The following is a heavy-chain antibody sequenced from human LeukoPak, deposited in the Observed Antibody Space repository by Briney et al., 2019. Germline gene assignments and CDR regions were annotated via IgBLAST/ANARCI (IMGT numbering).Heavy chain of an antibody. J-gene: IGHJ4*02. CDR3: ARDAYYDFWSGYDPYYFDY. CDR2: ISAYSGNT. D-gene: IGHD3-3*01. Sequence: ASVKVSCKASGYTFTSYGISWVRQAPGQGLEWMGWISAYSGNTNYAQKLQGRVTMTTDTSTSTAYMELRSLRSDDTAVYYCARDAYYDFWSGYDPYYFDYWGQGTLVTVSS. V-gene: IGHV1-18*01. CDR1: GYTFTSYG.